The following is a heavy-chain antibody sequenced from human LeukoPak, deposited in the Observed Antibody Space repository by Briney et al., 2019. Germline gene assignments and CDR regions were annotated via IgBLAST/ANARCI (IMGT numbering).Heavy chain of an antibody. CDR2: ISYDGSNK. CDR3: AKDLVYLGYCSSTSCYAYAFDI. V-gene: IGHV3-30*15. Sequence: GGSLRLSCSASGFTFSNYAMHWVRQAPGKGLEWVAVISYDGSNKYYADSVKGRFTISRDNSKNTLYLQMSSLRAEDTAVYYCAKDLVYLGYCSSTSCYAYAFDIWGQGTMVTVSS. D-gene: IGHD2-2*01. CDR1: GFTFSNYA. J-gene: IGHJ3*02.